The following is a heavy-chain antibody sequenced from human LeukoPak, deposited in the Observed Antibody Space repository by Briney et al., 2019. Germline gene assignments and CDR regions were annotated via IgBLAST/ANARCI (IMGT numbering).Heavy chain of an antibody. V-gene: IGHV1-24*01. Sequence: ASVKVSCKVSGYTLTELPMHWVRQAPGKGLEWMGGFDPEDGETIYAQKFQGRVTMTEDTSTDTAYMELSSLRSEDTAVYYCATGLNPYYYDSSGSGSVDYWGQGTLVTVSS. CDR3: ATGLNPYYYDSSGSGSVDY. CDR2: FDPEDGET. J-gene: IGHJ4*01. D-gene: IGHD3-22*01. CDR1: GYTLTELP.